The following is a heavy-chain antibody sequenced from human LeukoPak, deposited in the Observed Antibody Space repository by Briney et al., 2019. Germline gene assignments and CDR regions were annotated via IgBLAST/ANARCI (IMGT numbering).Heavy chain of an antibody. Sequence: GGSLRLSCAASGLTFSGYWLNWVRQAPGKGLEWVANINEDGNEKYYVDSVKGRFTISRDNAKNSLFLQMNSLRVEDTAVYYCVRGNYGSSWGQGTLVTVSS. D-gene: IGHD3-16*01. J-gene: IGHJ5*02. V-gene: IGHV3-7*03. CDR2: INEDGNEK. CDR3: VRGNYGSS. CDR1: GLTFSGYW.